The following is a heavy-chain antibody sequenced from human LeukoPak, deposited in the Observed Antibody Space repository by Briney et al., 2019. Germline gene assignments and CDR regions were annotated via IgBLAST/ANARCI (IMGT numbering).Heavy chain of an antibody. CDR2: IYYSGST. CDR3: ASHIDQNWFDS. Sequence: PSETLSLTCSISSVSITTYYWSWIRQPPGKGLEWIGYIYYSGSTTYNPSLKSRLSMSADTSKNQFSLQLTSVTVADTAVYYCASHIDQNWFDSWSQGTLVTVSS. V-gene: IGHV4-59*08. J-gene: IGHJ5*01. CDR1: SVSITTYY. D-gene: IGHD1-26*01.